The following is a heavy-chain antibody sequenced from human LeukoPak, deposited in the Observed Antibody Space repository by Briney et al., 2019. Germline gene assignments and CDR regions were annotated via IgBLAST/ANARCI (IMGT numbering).Heavy chain of an antibody. V-gene: IGHV3-7*01. CDR2: IKQDGSEK. J-gene: IGHJ4*02. CDR3: ARDPNSNTIFGVVTESGY. D-gene: IGHD3-3*01. CDR1: GFTFSSYW. Sequence: GGSLRLSCAASGFTFSSYWMSWVRQAPGKGLEWVASIKQDGSEKYYVDSVKGRFTISRDNAKNSLYLQMNSLRAEDTAVYYCARDPNSNTIFGVVTESGYWGQGTLVTVSS.